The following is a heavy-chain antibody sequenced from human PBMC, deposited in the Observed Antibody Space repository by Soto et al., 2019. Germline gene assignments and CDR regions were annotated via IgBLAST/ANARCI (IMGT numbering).Heavy chain of an antibody. CDR3: ARGGYYDKSVYYFDY. J-gene: IGHJ4*02. CDR2: IKQDGSEK. V-gene: IGHV3-7*05. CDR1: GFTFSSYW. D-gene: IGHD3-22*01. Sequence: PGGSLRLSCAASGFTFSSYWMSWVRQAPGKGLEWVANIKQDGSEKYYVDSVKGRFTISRDNAKNSLYLQMNSLRAEDTAVYYCARGGYYDKSVYYFDYWGQGTLVTVSS.